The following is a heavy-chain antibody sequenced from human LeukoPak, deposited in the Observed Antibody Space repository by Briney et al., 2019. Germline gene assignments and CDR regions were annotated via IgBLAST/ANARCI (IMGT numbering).Heavy chain of an antibody. J-gene: IGHJ4*02. D-gene: IGHD2-15*01. CDR3: VYQVQGVVE. CDR2: ISGDGAST. CDR1: GFTFSSYV. V-gene: IGHV3-64*05. Sequence: GGSLRLSCSASGFTFSSYVMHWVRQARGKGLEYVSGISGDGASTYYADSVKGRFTISRDNFKNTLYVQMTSLRAEDTAVYYCVYQVQGVVEWGQGTLVTVSS.